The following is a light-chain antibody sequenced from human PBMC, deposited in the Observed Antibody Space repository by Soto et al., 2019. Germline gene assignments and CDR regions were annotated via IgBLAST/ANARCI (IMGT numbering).Light chain of an antibody. CDR3: QQYGRYRT. J-gene: IGKJ1*01. Sequence: DIQMTQSPSTLSASVGDRVTITCRASQSTSTWLAWYEHKPGTAPNLLIYKASRLESGVPSRSSGRGSGTAFTLTISSLEPDDVATYYCQQYGRYRTFGQGTKVEIK. V-gene: IGKV1-5*03. CDR1: QSTSTW. CDR2: KAS.